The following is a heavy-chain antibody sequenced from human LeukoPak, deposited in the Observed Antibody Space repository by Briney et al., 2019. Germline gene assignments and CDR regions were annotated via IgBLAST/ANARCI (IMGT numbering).Heavy chain of an antibody. Sequence: GASVKVSCKAAGYTFTGYYMHWVRQAPGQGLEWMGWINPDSGGTNYAQKFQGRVTMTRDTSISTAYMELSRLRSDDTAVYYCARSAYDFWSGYSTSFDYWGQGTLVTVSS. J-gene: IGHJ4*02. CDR1: GYTFTGYY. V-gene: IGHV1-2*02. D-gene: IGHD3-3*01. CDR3: ARSAYDFWSGYSTSFDY. CDR2: INPDSGGT.